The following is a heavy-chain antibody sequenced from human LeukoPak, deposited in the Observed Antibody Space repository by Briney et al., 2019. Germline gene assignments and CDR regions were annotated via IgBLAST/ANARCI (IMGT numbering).Heavy chain of an antibody. Sequence: PGGSLRLSCAASGFTFSSYAMSWVRQAPGKGLEWVSTVSGSGGSTYYADSVKGRFTISRDNSKNSLYLQMNSLRAEDTAVYYCARDSLRLDYWGQGTLVTVSS. J-gene: IGHJ4*02. CDR2: VSGSGGST. V-gene: IGHV3-23*01. CDR1: GFTFSSYA. D-gene: IGHD5/OR15-5a*01. CDR3: ARDSLRLDY.